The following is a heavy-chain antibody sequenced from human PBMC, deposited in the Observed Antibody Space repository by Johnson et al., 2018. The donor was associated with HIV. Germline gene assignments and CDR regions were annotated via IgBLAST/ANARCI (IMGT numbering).Heavy chain of an antibody. J-gene: IGHJ3*02. CDR2: IWYDGSSQ. V-gene: IGHV3-33*01. CDR3: TRLNDYGDSVDPDAYDI. D-gene: IGHD4-17*01. Sequence: QVQLVESGGGVVQPGRSLRLSCAASGFTFSSYGMHWVRQAPGKGLEWVAVIWYDGSSQYYADSVKGRFTISRDNSKNTAYLQMNSLKIEDTAVYYCTRLNDYGDSVDPDAYDIWGQGTKVTVSS. CDR1: GFTFSSYG.